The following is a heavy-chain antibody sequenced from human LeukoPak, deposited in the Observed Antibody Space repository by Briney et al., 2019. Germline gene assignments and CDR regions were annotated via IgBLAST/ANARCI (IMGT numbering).Heavy chain of an antibody. V-gene: IGHV3-21*01. CDR1: GFTFSSYS. D-gene: IGHD5-18*01. CDR3: ARGGGRGYSYGYGNWIDP. CDR2: ISSSSSYI. Sequence: GGSLRLSCAASGFTFSSYSMNWVRQAPGKGLEWVSSISSSSSYIYHADSVKGRFTISRDNAKNSLYLQMNSLRAEDTAVYYCARGGGRGYSYGYGNWIDPWGQGTLVTVSS. J-gene: IGHJ5*02.